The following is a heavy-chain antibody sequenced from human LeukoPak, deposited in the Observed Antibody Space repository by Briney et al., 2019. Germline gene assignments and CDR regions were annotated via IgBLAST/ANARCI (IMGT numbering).Heavy chain of an antibody. CDR3: AKSPTVTQRGYFDY. CDR1: GFTFSSYG. CDR2: ISYDGSNK. Sequence: PGGSLRLSCAASGFTFSSYGMHWVRQAPGKGLEWVAVISYDGSNKYYADSVKGRFTISRDNSKNTLYLQMNSLRAEDTAVYYCAKSPTVTQRGYFDYWGQGTLVTVSS. J-gene: IGHJ4*02. D-gene: IGHD4-17*01. V-gene: IGHV3-30*18.